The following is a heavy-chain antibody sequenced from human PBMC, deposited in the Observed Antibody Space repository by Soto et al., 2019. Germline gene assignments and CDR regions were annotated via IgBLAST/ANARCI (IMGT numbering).Heavy chain of an antibody. CDR1: GFTFSSYG. J-gene: IGHJ3*02. CDR3: ARDGSGLCVI. CDR2: IWDDGSNK. Sequence: QVQLVESGGGVVQPGRSLRLSCAESGFTFSSYGMHWVRQAPGKGLEWVAVIWDDGSNKYYADCVKGRFTISRDNSKNTLYLQMNSLRAEHTAVYYCARDGSGLCVIWGQGTMVTVSS. D-gene: IGHD3-10*01. V-gene: IGHV3-33*01.